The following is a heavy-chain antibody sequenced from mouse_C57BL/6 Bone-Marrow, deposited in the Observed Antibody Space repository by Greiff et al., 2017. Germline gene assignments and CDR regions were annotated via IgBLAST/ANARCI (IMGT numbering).Heavy chain of an antibody. CDR2: IDPSDSYT. V-gene: IGHV1-50*01. J-gene: IGHJ3*01. CDR3: ADGLGFAY. CDR1: GYTFTSYW. Sequence: QVQLKQPGAELVKPGASVKLSCKASGYTFTSYWMQWVKQRPGQGLEWIGEIDPSDSYTNYNQKFKGKATLTVDTSSSTAYMQLSSLTSEYSAVYYCADGLGFAYWGQGTLVTVSA.